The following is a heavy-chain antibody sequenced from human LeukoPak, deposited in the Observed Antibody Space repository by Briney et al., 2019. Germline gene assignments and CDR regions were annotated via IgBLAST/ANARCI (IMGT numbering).Heavy chain of an antibody. Sequence: GGSLRLSCAASGFTFSSYAMSWVRQAPGKGLEWVSTLSGSGGGTYYADSVKGRFTISRDNSKNTLYLQMNSLRAEDTAVYYCARSTGSTMFIDYWGQGTLVTVSS. CDR2: LSGSGGGT. D-gene: IGHD3-10*02. J-gene: IGHJ4*02. V-gene: IGHV3-23*01. CDR3: ARSTGSTMFIDY. CDR1: GFTFSSYA.